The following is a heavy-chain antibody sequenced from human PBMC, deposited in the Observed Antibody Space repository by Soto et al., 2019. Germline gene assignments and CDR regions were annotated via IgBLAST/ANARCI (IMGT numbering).Heavy chain of an antibody. CDR3: ARDFYYDSSGYSGAFDI. V-gene: IGHV3-11*06. CDR2: ISSSSSYT. J-gene: IGHJ3*02. CDR1: GFTFSDYY. Sequence: PGGSLRLSCAASGFTFSDYYMSWIRQAPGKGLEWVSYISSSSSYTNYADSVKGRFTISRDNAKNSLYLQMSSLRAEDTAVYYCARDFYYDSSGYSGAFDIWGQGTMVTVSS. D-gene: IGHD3-22*01.